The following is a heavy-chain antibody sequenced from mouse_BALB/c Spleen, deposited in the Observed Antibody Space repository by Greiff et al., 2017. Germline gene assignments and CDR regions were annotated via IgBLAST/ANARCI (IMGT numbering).Heavy chain of an antibody. CDR2: INPSSGYT. CDR3: ARYRSTMITTFAY. CDR1: GYTFTSYT. J-gene: IGHJ3*01. D-gene: IGHD2-4*01. Sequence: VQLQQSAAELARPGASVKMSCKASGYTFTSYTMHWVKQRPGQGLEWIGYINPSSGYTEYNQKFKDKTTLTADKSSSTAYMQLSSLTSEDSAVYYCARYRSTMITTFAYWGRGTLVTVSA. V-gene: IGHV1-4*02.